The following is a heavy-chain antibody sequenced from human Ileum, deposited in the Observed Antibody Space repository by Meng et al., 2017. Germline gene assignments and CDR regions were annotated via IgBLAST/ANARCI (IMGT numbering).Heavy chain of an antibody. CDR2: MNTDKGNT. D-gene: IGHD1-1*01. J-gene: IGHJ4*02. V-gene: IGHV1-18*01. CDR1: GYTFTTYG. Sequence: QVQLVQSGAEVKKPGASVKVSCKASGYTFTTYGISWVRQAPGQGLEWMGWMNTDKGNTNYAQKCQGRVTMTRDTSTSTAYMELRSLRSDDTAVYYCAREGAYNGGDYWGQGTLVTVSS. CDR3: AREGAYNGGDY.